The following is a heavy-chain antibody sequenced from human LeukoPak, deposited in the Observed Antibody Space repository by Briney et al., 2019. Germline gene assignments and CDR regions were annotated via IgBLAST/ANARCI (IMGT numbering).Heavy chain of an antibody. V-gene: IGHV4-61*08. CDR2: IYHSGTT. CDR1: GVAISRGGYA. J-gene: IGHJ5*02. Sequence: SETLSLTCAVSGVAISRGGYAWNWIRQPPGKGLEWIAYIYHSGTTYYNPSLKSRVTISVDTSKNQFSLKLSSVTAADTAVYYCARDLTFVAAAGNARRENWFDPWGQGTLVTVSS. CDR3: ARDLTFVAAAGNARRENWFDP. D-gene: IGHD6-13*01.